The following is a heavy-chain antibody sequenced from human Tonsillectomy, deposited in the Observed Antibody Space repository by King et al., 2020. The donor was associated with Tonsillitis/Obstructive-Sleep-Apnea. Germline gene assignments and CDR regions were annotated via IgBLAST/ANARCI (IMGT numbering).Heavy chain of an antibody. Sequence: VQLVESGGGLVQPGRSLRLSCAASGFIFDEYAMHWVRQAPGKGLEWVSGITWKSGNIGYADSLKGRFTISRDNAKNSLYLQMNTLGTEDTALYYCAKYFGSGWYFGEHSYYYMDDWGKGTPVTVSS. D-gene: IGHD6-19*01. CDR3: AKYFGSGWYFGEHSYYYMDD. CDR2: ITWKSGNI. V-gene: IGHV3-9*01. J-gene: IGHJ6*03. CDR1: GFIFDEYA.